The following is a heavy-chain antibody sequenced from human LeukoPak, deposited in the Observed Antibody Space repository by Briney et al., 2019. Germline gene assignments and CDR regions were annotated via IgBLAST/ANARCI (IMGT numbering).Heavy chain of an antibody. CDR1: GGSISSGDYS. J-gene: IGHJ6*02. CDR2: IYYSGST. V-gene: IGHV4-30-4*01. CDR3: ARSAVAGSYYYYGMDV. Sequence: SETLSLTCTVSGGSISSGDYSWSWIRQPPGMGLEWIGYIYYSGSTYYNPSRKSRVSISVATSKNQFSLKLSSVTAADTAVYYCARSAVAGSYYYYGMDVWGQGTTVTVSS. D-gene: IGHD6-19*01.